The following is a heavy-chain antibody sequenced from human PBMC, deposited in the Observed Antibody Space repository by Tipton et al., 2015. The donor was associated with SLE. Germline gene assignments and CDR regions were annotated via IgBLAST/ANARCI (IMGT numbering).Heavy chain of an antibody. CDR3: ARGGRGDGTNPFDP. D-gene: IGHD2-8*01. Sequence: TLSLTCSVSGASINTYYWSWIRQPPGKGLEWIGYIYTRGRTSSNPSLESRLTMSLDTSKNQFSLKMISVTAADTAVYYCARGGRGDGTNPFDPWGQGTLVTVSS. CDR2: IYTRGRT. CDR1: GASINTYY. V-gene: IGHV4-4*08. J-gene: IGHJ5*02.